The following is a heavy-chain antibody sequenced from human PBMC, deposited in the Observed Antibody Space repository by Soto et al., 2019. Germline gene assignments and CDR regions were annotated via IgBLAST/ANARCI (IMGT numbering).Heavy chain of an antibody. J-gene: IGHJ3*02. CDR1: EFTVSGHA. D-gene: IGHD2-15*01. CDR3: APHVSCSGGSCQYDAFAI. Sequence: EVQVLESGGGLVQPGGSLRLSCEGSEFTVSGHAMTWIRQAPGKGPEWVSTITADGGTYYADSVKGRFAMSRDTSENTLYLQMNSLRAEDTAAYYCAPHVSCSGGSCQYDAFAIRGQGTMVTVPS. V-gene: IGHV3-23*01. CDR2: ITADGGT.